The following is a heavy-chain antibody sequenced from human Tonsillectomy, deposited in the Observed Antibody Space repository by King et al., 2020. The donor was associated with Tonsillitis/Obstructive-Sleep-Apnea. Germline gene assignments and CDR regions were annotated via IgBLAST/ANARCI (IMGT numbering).Heavy chain of an antibody. CDR3: ASLGYSGYDTQNFDY. CDR1: GGSISSYY. Sequence: VQLQESGPGLVKPSETLSLTCTVSGGSISSYYWSWIRQPPGKGLEWIGYIYYSGSTNYNPSLKSRVTISVDTSKNQFSLKLSSVTAADTAVYYCASLGYSGYDTQNFDYWGQGTLVTVSS. J-gene: IGHJ4*02. V-gene: IGHV4-59*08. CDR2: IYYSGST. D-gene: IGHD5-12*01.